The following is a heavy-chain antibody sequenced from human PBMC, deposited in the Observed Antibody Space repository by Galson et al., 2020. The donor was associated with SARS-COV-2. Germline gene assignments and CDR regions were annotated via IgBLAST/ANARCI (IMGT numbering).Heavy chain of an antibody. CDR3: CRWSYGSADY. D-gene: IGHD2-15*01. J-gene: IGHJ4*02. CDR2: RKNRRNRYTT. CDR1: GFTLSDHY. V-gene: IGHV3-72*01. Sequence: GESLKISCAASGFTLSDHYIDWVRQAPGKELEWAGRRKNRRNRYTTEYAASVKGRFTNPRDDSKHSLYLQMNSLQTEDTAVYYCCRWSYGSADYWGQGALVTFSS.